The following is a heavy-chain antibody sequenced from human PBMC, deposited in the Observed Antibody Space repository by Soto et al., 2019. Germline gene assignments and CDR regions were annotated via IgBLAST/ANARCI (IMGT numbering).Heavy chain of an antibody. Sequence: EVQLLESGGGLVQPGESLKLSCAASGFTFSIYAMSWVRQAPGKGLEWVSGISYSGSSTYYADSLKGRFSISRDNSKNTLYLQMNSLRGEGTAIYYCAKCAGDTATSCYRGIDYWGRGTLVTVSS. D-gene: IGHD2-2*02. J-gene: IGHJ4*02. V-gene: IGHV3-23*01. CDR2: ISYSGSST. CDR1: GFTFSIYA. CDR3: AKCAGDTATSCYRGIDY.